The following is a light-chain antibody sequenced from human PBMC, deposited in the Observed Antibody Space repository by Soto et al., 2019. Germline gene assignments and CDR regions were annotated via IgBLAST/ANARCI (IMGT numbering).Light chain of an antibody. CDR2: YDT. V-gene: IGLV3-21*04. Sequence: SYELTQPPSVSVAPGKTARITCGGNNIGSQSVHWYQQKPGQAPVVVIYYDTERPSGIPERFSGSNSISGTVATLTISRVEAGDEADYYCQVWDSGSDYVAFGGGTKLTVL. CDR1: NIGSQS. CDR3: QVWDSGSDYVA. J-gene: IGLJ2*01.